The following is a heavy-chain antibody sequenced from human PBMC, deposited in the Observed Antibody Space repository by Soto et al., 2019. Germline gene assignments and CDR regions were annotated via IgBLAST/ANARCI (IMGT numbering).Heavy chain of an antibody. CDR2: IYYSGRT. CDR3: ARFAREENPKVGSWYYFDY. D-gene: IGHD6-13*01. V-gene: IGHV4-31*11. J-gene: IGHJ4*02. CDR1: GGSISSGGYF. Sequence: SETLSLTCAVSGGSISSGGYFWSWVRQHPGKGLEWIGNIYYSGRTYYNPSLKSRVTISVDTSKNQFSLKLSSVTAADTAVYYCARFAREENPKVGSWYYFDYWGQGTRVTVSS.